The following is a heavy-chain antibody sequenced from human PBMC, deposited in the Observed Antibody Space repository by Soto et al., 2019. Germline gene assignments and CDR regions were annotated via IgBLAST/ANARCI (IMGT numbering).Heavy chain of an antibody. J-gene: IGHJ3*02. CDR2: IIPIFGTA. V-gene: IGHV1-69*13. Sequence: QVQLVQSGAEVKKPGASVKVSCKASGYTFTSYAMHCVRQAPGQRLEWMGWIIPIFGTANYAQKFQGRVTITADESTSTAYMELRSLRSEDTAVDYCERVTAAAGIVVDNGAFDIWGQGTMVTVSS. CDR1: GYTFTSYA. CDR3: ERVTAAAGIVVDNGAFDI. D-gene: IGHD6-13*01.